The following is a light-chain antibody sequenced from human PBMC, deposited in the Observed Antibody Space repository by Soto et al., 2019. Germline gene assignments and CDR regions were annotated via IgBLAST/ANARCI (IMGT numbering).Light chain of an antibody. J-gene: IGKJ1*01. V-gene: IGKV3-11*01. CDR3: QQHHNWPST. CDR1: QSVSRS. CDR2: AAS. Sequence: EIVLTQSPATLSLSPGERATLSCRASQSVSRSLAWYQQTAVQAPRLLIYAASNRASGIPARFSGSGSGTEFTPTISVLQSEDVAVYCCQQHHNWPSTFGQGTKVDIK.